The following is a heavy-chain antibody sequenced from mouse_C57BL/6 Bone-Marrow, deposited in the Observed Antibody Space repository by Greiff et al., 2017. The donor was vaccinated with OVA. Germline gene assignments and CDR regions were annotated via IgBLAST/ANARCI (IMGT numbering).Heavy chain of an antibody. Sequence: QVQLQQPGAELVRPGTSVKLSCKASGYTFTSYWMHWVKQRPGQGLEWIGVIDPSDSYTNYNQKFKGKATLTVDTSSSTAYMQLRSLTSEDSAVYYCARGLGAEAFFDYGGQGTTLTVSS. V-gene: IGHV1-59*01. CDR3: ARGLGAEAFFDY. J-gene: IGHJ2*01. D-gene: IGHD4-1*01. CDR1: GYTFTSYW. CDR2: IDPSDSYT.